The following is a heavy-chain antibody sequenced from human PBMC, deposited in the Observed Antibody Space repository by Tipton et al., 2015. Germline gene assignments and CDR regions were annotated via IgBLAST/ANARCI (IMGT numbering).Heavy chain of an antibody. CDR1: GFTVSNNY. CDR2: IYSDGRT. V-gene: IGHV3-53*01. D-gene: IGHD6-19*01. CDR3: ARDPNSSGWYGNFQL. J-gene: IGHJ1*01. Sequence: SLRLSCAASGFTVSNNYMSWVRQAPGTGLEWVSVIYSDGRTNYADSVKGRFTISRDNSKNTLYLQMNSLRGEDTAVYYCARDPNSSGWYGNFQLWGQGTLVTVSS.